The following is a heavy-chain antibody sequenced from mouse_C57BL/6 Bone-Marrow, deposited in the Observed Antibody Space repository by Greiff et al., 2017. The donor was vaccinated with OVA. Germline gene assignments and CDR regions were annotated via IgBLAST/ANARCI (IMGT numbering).Heavy chain of an antibody. J-gene: IGHJ2*01. Sequence: EVKLMESGPGLVKPSQSLSLTCSVTGYSITSGYYWNWIRQFPGNNLEWMGSISYAGSNNYNPSLKNRISITRDTSKNQFFLKLNSVTTEDTATYYCARRRGYDGSLDYWGQGTTLTVSS. CDR3: ARRRGYDGSLDY. CDR2: ISYAGSN. CDR1: GYSITSGYY. V-gene: IGHV3-6*01. D-gene: IGHD2-3*01.